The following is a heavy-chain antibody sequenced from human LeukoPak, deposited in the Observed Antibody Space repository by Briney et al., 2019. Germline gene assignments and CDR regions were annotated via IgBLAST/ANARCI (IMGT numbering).Heavy chain of an antibody. Sequence: GGSLRLSCTASGFSFSTYNINWVRQAPGKGLEWVSSFISSSNYTYYADSLKGRFTVSRDNANNALYLQINSLRPEDTGVYYCARGRTALVPDYMDVWGKGTTVTVSS. CDR3: ARGRTALVPDYMDV. CDR1: GFSFSTYN. V-gene: IGHV3-21*01. J-gene: IGHJ6*03. D-gene: IGHD5-18*01. CDR2: FISSSNYT.